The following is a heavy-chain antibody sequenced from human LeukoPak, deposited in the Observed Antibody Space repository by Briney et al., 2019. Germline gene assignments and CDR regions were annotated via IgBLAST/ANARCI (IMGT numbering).Heavy chain of an antibody. CDR2: INPNSGGT. CDR3: ARGAHYYGSGRSPAGDAFDI. D-gene: IGHD3-10*01. J-gene: IGHJ3*02. Sequence: ASVKVSCKASGYTFTGYYMHWVRQAPGQGLEWMGWINPNSGGTNYAQKFQGRVTMTRDTSIGTAYMELSRLRPDDTAVYYCARGAHYYGSGRSPAGDAFDIWGQGTMVTVSS. CDR1: GYTFTGYY. V-gene: IGHV1-2*02.